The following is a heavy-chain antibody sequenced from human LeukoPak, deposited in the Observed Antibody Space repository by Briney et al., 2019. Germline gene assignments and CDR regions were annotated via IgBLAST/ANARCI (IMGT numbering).Heavy chain of an antibody. CDR2: IYYSGST. CDR3: ARQLGDRLLFDY. Sequence: PSETLSLTCTVSGGSISSYYWNWIRQPPGKGLEWIGYIYYSGSTHYNSSLKSRVTISLDTSRNQFSLKLSSVTAADTAVYYCARQLGDRLLFDYWGQGTLVTVSS. CDR1: GGSISSYY. D-gene: IGHD2-21*01. J-gene: IGHJ4*02. V-gene: IGHV4-59*01.